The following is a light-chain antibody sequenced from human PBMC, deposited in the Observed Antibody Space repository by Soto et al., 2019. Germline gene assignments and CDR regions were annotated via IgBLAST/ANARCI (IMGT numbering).Light chain of an antibody. CDR3: QKYNSAPRT. V-gene: IGKV1-27*01. CDR2: AAS. CDR1: QGISNY. Sequence: DIQMTQSPSSLSASVGDRVTITCRASQGISNYLAWYQQKPGKVPKLLIYAASTLQSGVTSRFSGRGSGTDFNLTISSLQPEDVATYYCQKYNSAPRTFGQGTKVEI. J-gene: IGKJ1*01.